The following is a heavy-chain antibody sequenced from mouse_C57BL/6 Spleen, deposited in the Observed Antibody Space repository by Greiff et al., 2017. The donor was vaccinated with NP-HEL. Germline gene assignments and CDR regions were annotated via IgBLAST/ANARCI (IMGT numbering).Heavy chain of an antibody. D-gene: IGHD1-1*01. J-gene: IGHJ2*01. Sequence: VQLKESGEGLVKPGGSLKLSCAASGFTFSSYAMSWVRQTPEKRLEWVAYISSGGDYIYYADTVKGRFTISRDNARNTLYLQMSSLKSEDTAMYYCTRITTVDPFDYWGQGTTLTVSS. CDR1: GFTFSSYA. V-gene: IGHV5-9-1*02. CDR2: ISSGGDYI. CDR3: TRITTVDPFDY.